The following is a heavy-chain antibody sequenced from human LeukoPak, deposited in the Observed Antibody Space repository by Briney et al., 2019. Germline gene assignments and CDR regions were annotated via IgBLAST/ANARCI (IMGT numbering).Heavy chain of an antibody. J-gene: IGHJ5*02. V-gene: IGHV3-23*01. CDR2: ISGYGDNI. CDR3: SKDLGPCVGIENNWFDP. D-gene: IGHD3-10*01. CDR1: GFTVSLYA. Sequence: PGGSLRLSCAASGFTVSLYAMSWVRQAPGKGPEWVSSISGYGDNIYYADSVKGRFTLSRDNSKSTLYLQMFSLRAEDTAVYYCSKDLGPCVGIENNWFDPWGQGTLVTVSS.